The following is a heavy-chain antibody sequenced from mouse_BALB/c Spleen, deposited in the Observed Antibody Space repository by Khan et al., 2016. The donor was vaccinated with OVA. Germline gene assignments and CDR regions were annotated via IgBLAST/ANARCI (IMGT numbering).Heavy chain of an antibody. Sequence: EVKLEESGAELVKPGASVKLSCTASGFNIKDTYMHWVKQRPEQGLEWIGRIDPANGNTKYDPKFQGKATITADTSSNTAYLQLSSLTSADPAVYYCARDYWDVFAYWGQGTLVTVAA. CDR2: IDPANGNT. D-gene: IGHD4-1*01. CDR3: ARDYWDVFAY. J-gene: IGHJ3*01. CDR1: GFNIKDTY. V-gene: IGHV14-3*02.